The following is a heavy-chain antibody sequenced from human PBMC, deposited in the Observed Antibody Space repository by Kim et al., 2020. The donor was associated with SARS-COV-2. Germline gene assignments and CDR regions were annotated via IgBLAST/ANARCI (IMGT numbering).Heavy chain of an antibody. V-gene: IGHV4-34*01. Sequence: SETLSLTCAVYGGSFSGYYWSWIRQPPGKGLEWIGEINHSGSTNYNPSLKSRVTISVDTSKNQFSLKLSSVTAADTAVYYCARGPRYYYDSSGYELDYWGQGTLVTVSS. CDR1: GGSFSGYY. CDR2: INHSGST. D-gene: IGHD3-22*01. CDR3: ARGPRYYYDSSGYELDY. J-gene: IGHJ4*02.